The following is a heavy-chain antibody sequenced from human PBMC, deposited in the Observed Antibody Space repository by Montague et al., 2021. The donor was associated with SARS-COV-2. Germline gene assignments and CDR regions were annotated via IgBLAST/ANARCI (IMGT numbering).Heavy chain of an antibody. J-gene: IGHJ4*02. Sequence: SLRLSCSASGFTFSTNSMNWVRQAPGKGLEWVSSISGSSSYIYYXDSVRGRFTISRDNAKNTLYLQMNRLRAEDTAVYYCARGTRITIVGGVTIDYWGQGTLVTVSS. CDR1: GFTFSTNS. V-gene: IGHV3-21*01. D-gene: IGHD3-10*01. CDR2: ISGSSSYI. CDR3: ARGTRITIVGGVTIDY.